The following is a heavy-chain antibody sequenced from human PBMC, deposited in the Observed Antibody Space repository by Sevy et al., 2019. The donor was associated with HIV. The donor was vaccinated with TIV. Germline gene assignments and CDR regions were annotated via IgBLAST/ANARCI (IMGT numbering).Heavy chain of an antibody. J-gene: IGHJ6*02. Sequence: GGSLRLSCAASGFTFSSYAMHWVRQAPGKGLEWVAVISYDGSNKYYADSVKGRFTISRDNSKNTRNLQMNSLRAEDTAVYYCARVLARGDFWSGYNYGMDVWGQGTTVTVSS. CDR2: ISYDGSNK. D-gene: IGHD3-3*01. CDR1: GFTFSSYA. V-gene: IGHV3-30-3*01. CDR3: ARVLARGDFWSGYNYGMDV.